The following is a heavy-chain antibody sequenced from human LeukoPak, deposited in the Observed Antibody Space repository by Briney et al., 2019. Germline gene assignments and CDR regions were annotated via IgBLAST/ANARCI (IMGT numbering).Heavy chain of an antibody. Sequence: PGGSLRLSCAASGFTFSSYWMSWVRQAPGKGLEWVANIKQDGSEKYYVDSVKGRFTISRDNAKNSLYLQMDSLRAEDTAVYYCATNDVRGYYFDYWGQGTLVTVSS. J-gene: IGHJ4*02. CDR2: IKQDGSEK. V-gene: IGHV3-7*03. D-gene: IGHD1-1*01. CDR1: GFTFSSYW. CDR3: ATNDVRGYYFDY.